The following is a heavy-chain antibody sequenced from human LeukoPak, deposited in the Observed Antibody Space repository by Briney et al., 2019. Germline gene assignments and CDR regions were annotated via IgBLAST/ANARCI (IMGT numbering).Heavy chain of an antibody. D-gene: IGHD4-17*01. J-gene: IGHJ4*02. CDR2: IYYSGST. Sequence: SETLSLTCTVSGASISSSTYYWGWIRQPPGKGLEWIGYIYYSGSTNYNPSLKSRVTISVDTSKNQFSLKLSSVTAADTAVYYCARHGGAYGDYWYYFDYWGQGTLVTVSS. CDR1: GASISSSTYY. CDR3: ARHGGAYGDYWYYFDY. V-gene: IGHV4-61*05.